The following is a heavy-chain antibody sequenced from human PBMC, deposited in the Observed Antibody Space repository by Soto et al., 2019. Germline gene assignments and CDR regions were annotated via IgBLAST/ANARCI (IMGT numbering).Heavy chain of an antibody. Sequence: QVHLVQSGAEVKKPGASVKVSCKASGYTFTRSGISWVRQAPGQGLEWMGWISTYNGDTNYAQTFQGRVTMTTDTSTSTVYMELRSLRSDDTAVYYCAREGVAPYYYYGMDVWGQGTPVTVSS. D-gene: IGHD5-12*01. CDR2: ISTYNGDT. V-gene: IGHV1-18*01. CDR1: GYTFTRSG. CDR3: AREGVAPYYYYGMDV. J-gene: IGHJ6*02.